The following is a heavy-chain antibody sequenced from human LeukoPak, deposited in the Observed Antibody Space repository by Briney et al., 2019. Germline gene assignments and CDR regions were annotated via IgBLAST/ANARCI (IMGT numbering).Heavy chain of an antibody. D-gene: IGHD1-26*01. CDR3: ARSGSYFNWFDP. J-gene: IGHJ5*02. CDR2: IYHSGST. CDR1: GGSISSGGYS. Sequence: SETLSLTCAVSGGSISSGGYSWSWIRQPPGKGLEWIGYIYHSGSTYYNPSLKSRVTISVDTSKNQFSLKLSSVTAADTAVYYCARSGSYFNWFDPWGQGTLVTVSS. V-gene: IGHV4-30-2*01.